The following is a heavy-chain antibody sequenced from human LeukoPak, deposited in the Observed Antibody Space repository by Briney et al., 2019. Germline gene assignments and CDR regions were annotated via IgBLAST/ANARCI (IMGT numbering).Heavy chain of an antibody. Sequence: GRSLRLSCAASGFTFSSYGMHWVRQAPGKGLVWVSRINSDGSSTSYADSVKGRFTISRDNAKNTLYLQMNSLRAEDTAVYYCARQGVVPAAPDAFDIWGQGTMVTVSS. D-gene: IGHD2-2*01. CDR1: GFTFSSYG. CDR2: INSDGSST. V-gene: IGHV3-74*01. CDR3: ARQGVVPAAPDAFDI. J-gene: IGHJ3*02.